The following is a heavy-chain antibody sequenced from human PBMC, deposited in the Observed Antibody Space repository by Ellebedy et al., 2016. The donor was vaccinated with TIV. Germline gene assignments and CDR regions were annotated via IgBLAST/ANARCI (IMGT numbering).Heavy chain of an antibody. J-gene: IGHJ6*02. CDR2: IRSKAYGGTT. CDR1: GFTFGDYA. CDR3: TRDHRSSSSYYYYGMDV. Sequence: GESLKISXTASGFTFGDYAMSWFRQAPGKGLEWVGLIRSKAYGGTTEYAASVKGRFTISRDDSKSIAYLQMNSLKTEDAAVYYCTRDHRSSSSYYYYGMDVWGQGTTVTVSS. D-gene: IGHD6-13*01. V-gene: IGHV3-49*03.